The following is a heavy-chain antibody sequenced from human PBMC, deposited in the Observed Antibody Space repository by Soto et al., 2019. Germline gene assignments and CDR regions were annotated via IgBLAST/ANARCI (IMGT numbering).Heavy chain of an antibody. CDR1: GGTFSSYA. CDR3: ARDRADYGDYGWFDP. CDR2: IIPIFGTA. D-gene: IGHD4-17*01. J-gene: IGHJ5*02. V-gene: IGHV1-69*12. Sequence: QVQLVQSGAEVKKPGSSVKVSCKASGGTFSSYAISWVRQAPGQGLEWMGGIIPIFGTANYAQKFQGRVTITADESTSTAYMELSGLRSEDTAVYYCARDRADYGDYGWFDPWGQGTLVTVSS.